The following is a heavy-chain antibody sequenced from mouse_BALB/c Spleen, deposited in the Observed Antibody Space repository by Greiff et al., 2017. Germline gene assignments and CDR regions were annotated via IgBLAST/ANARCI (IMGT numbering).Heavy chain of an antibody. CDR1: GFNIKDTY. D-gene: IGHD3-1*01. V-gene: IGHV14-3*02. CDR3: ARQLGLGY. J-gene: IGHJ2*01. Sequence: VQLKESGAELVKPGASVKLSCTASGFNIKDTYMHWVKQRPEQGLEWIGRIDPANGNTKYDPKFQGKATITADTSSNTAYLQLSSLTSEDTAVYYCARQLGLGYWGQGTTLTVSS. CDR2: IDPANGNT.